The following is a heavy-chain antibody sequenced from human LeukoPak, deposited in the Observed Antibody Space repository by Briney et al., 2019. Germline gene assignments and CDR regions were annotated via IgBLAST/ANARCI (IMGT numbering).Heavy chain of an antibody. CDR3: AKLTRYGSGSYCDY. CDR2: ISGSGGST. CDR1: GFTFSNSA. D-gene: IGHD3-10*01. V-gene: IGHV3-23*01. Sequence: GGSLSLSCAASGFTFSNSAMTWVRQAPGKGLEWVSAISGSGGSTYYADSVKGRFTISRDNSKNTLFLQMSSLRAEDTAVYYCAKLTRYGSGSYCDYWGQGTLVTVSS. J-gene: IGHJ4*02.